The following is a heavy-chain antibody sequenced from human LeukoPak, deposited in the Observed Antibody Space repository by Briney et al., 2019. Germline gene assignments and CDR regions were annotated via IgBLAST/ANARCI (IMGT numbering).Heavy chain of an antibody. V-gene: IGHV4-34*01. J-gene: IGHJ4*02. CDR2: IDHRGTA. CDR3: AVGITILGVGASFVS. CDR1: GASYNAYY. D-gene: IGHD3-3*01. Sequence: PSETLSLTCAVYGASYNAYYGSCIRQPPGKGLEWIGDIDHRGTATYNPSLKSRLTISADASKNQFSLKLNSVTDADTAVYYCAVGITILGVGASFVSWGQGNLVIVSS.